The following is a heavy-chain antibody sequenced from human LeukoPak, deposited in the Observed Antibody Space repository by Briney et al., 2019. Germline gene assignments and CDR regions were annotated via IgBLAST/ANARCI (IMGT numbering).Heavy chain of an antibody. CDR1: GFTFSSYE. J-gene: IGHJ4*02. V-gene: IGHV3-48*03. Sequence: GGSLRLSCAASGFTFSSYEMNWVRQAPGKGLEWVSYISSSGSTIYYADSVKGRFTISRDNAKNSLYLQMNGLRAGDTAVYYCAAERGYSYGSDYWGQGTLVTVSS. D-gene: IGHD5-18*01. CDR2: ISSSGSTI. CDR3: AAERGYSYGSDY.